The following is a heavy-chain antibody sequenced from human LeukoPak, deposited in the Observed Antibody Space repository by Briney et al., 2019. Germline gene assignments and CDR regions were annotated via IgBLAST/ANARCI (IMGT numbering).Heavy chain of an antibody. CDR2: INHSGST. CDR1: GVSFSGYQ. CDR3: ARERDGYKSGIGYYYYYMDV. Sequence: SETLSLTYAVYGVSFSGYQWSWIRQSPGKGLEWIGEINHSGSTNYNPSLKSRVTISVDTSKSQFSLKLSSVAAADTAVYYCARERDGYKSGIGYYYYYMDVWGKGTTVTVSS. V-gene: IGHV4-34*01. J-gene: IGHJ6*03. D-gene: IGHD5-24*01.